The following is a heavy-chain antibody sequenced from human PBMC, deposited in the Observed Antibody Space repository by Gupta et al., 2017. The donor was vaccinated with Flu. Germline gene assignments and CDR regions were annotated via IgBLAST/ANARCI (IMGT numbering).Heavy chain of an antibody. Sequence: SGYRFSKDWMSWVRMAPGKGLEWVANINRDGSEKNYVDLAKGRFTISRDNAKDSLFLYMTSLRAEDTAVYYCARYGFSFGLDLWGQGTTVT. CDR2: INRDGSEK. CDR1: GYRFSKDW. J-gene: IGHJ6*02. CDR3: ARYGFSFGLDL. V-gene: IGHV3-7*03. D-gene: IGHD3-10*01.